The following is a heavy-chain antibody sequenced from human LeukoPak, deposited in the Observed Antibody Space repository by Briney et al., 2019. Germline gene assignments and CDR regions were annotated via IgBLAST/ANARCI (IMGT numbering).Heavy chain of an antibody. D-gene: IGHD6-13*01. J-gene: IGHJ4*02. Sequence: SETLSLTCSVSGGSLSNYYWNWIRQPPGKGLKWIGSMYYGGSTNYNPSLKSRVTISVDTSENQFSLKVSSVTAADTAVYYCARHRGSSWYESFDYWGQGILVTVSS. V-gene: IGHV4-59*08. CDR3: ARHRGSSWYESFDY. CDR2: MYYGGST. CDR1: GGSLSNYY.